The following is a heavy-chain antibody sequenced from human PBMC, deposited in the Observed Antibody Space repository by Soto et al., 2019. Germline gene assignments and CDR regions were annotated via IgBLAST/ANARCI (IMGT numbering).Heavy chain of an antibody. CDR3: ARLWASGAGDL. V-gene: IGHV5-10-1*01. CDR2: IDPGGSQT. Sequence: GESLKISCETSGYIFTNYWVNWVRQMPGKGLEWMGRIDPGGSQTTYSPSFQGHVTISADKSLTTAYLHWASLKASDTAIYYCARLWASGAGDLWGRGTLVTVSS. J-gene: IGHJ2*01. D-gene: IGHD3-10*01. CDR1: GYIFTNYW.